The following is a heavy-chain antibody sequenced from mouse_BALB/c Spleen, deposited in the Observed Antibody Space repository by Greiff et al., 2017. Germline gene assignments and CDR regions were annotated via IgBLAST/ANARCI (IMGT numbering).Heavy chain of an antibody. Sequence: EVHLVESGGGLVKPGGSLKLSCAASGFTFSSYAMSWVRQTPEKRLEWVASISSGGSTYYPDSVKGRFTISRDNARNILYLQMSSLRSEDTAMYYCARGDGYYPDYAMDYWGQGTSVTVSS. CDR2: ISSGGST. J-gene: IGHJ4*01. V-gene: IGHV5-6-5*01. CDR1: GFTFSSYA. D-gene: IGHD2-3*01. CDR3: ARGDGYYPDYAMDY.